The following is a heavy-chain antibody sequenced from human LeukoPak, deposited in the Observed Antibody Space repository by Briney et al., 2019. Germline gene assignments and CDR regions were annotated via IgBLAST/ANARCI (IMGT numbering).Heavy chain of an antibody. V-gene: IGHV3-48*04. CDR3: AILGHYYDSSGYYSDY. J-gene: IGHJ4*02. CDR2: ISSSSSTI. CDR1: GFTFSSYS. Sequence: GGSLRLSCAASGFTFSSYSMNWVRQAPGKGLEWVSYISSSSSTIYYADSVKGRFTISRDNAKNSLYLQMNSLRAEDTAVYYCAILGHYYDSSGYYSDYWGQGTLVTVSS. D-gene: IGHD3-22*01.